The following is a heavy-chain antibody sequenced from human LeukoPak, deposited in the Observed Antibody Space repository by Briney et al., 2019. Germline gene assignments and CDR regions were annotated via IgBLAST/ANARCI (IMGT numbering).Heavy chain of an antibody. V-gene: IGHV4-34*01. CDR1: GGSISDYY. Sequence: SETLSLTCTVSGGSISDYYWSWIRQPPGKGLEWIGEINHSGSTNYNPSLKSRVTISVDTSKNQFSLKLSSVTAADTAVYYCARDMDIVVVPAATAYFDYWGQGTLVTVSS. J-gene: IGHJ4*02. CDR2: INHSGST. CDR3: ARDMDIVVVPAATAYFDY. D-gene: IGHD2-2*03.